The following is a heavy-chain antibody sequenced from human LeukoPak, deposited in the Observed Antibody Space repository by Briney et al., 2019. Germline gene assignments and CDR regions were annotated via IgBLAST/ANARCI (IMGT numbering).Heavy chain of an antibody. D-gene: IGHD3-10*01. CDR2: INHSGTT. V-gene: IGHV4-34*01. CDR1: GELFSGYY. Sequence: SETLSLTCGVQGELFSGYYWSWIRQPPGKGLEWIGDINHSGTTKYNPSLKSRVTISIDTSKNQFSLRVNSVTAADTAVYYCARLPLGAFGEVLNFDYWGQGSLVTVSS. CDR3: ARLPLGAFGEVLNFDY. J-gene: IGHJ4*02.